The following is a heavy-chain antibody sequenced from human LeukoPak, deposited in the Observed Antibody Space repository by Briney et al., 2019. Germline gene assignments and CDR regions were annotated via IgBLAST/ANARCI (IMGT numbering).Heavy chain of an antibody. CDR3: ARDRADPSSMTGPPGYFDP. CDR1: GGSISSGGVY. D-gene: IGHD2/OR15-2a*01. V-gene: IGHV4-31*03. J-gene: IGHJ4*02. CDR2: IYHIGTT. Sequence: SETLSLTCTVSGGSISSGGVYWSWIRQHPGKGLEWIGYIYHIGTTNYNPSLKSRVTISVDTSKNQFSLKLNSVTAADTAVYYCARDRADPSSMTGPPGYFDPWGQGTLVTVSS.